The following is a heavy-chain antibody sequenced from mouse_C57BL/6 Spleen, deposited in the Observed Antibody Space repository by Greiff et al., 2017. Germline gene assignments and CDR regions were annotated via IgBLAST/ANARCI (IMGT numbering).Heavy chain of an antibody. D-gene: IGHD1-1*01. CDR1: GFTFSDYG. CDR2: ISSGSSTI. CDR3: ARTITTVVAPFDY. J-gene: IGHJ2*01. V-gene: IGHV5-17*01. Sequence: EVKLMESGGGLVKPGGSLKLSCAASGFTFSDYGMHWVRQAPEKGLEWVAYISSGSSTIYYADTVKGRFTISRDNAKNTLFLQMTSLRSEDTAMYYCARTITTVVAPFDYWGQGTTLTVSS.